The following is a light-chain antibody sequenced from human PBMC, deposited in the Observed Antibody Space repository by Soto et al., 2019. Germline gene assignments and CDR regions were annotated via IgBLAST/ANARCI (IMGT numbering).Light chain of an antibody. CDR1: NIGDTS. CDR2: YNS. J-gene: IGLJ2*01. V-gene: IGLV3-21*04. Sequence: SSELTQPPSVSVAPGKTAKISCGGDNIGDTSVHWYQQKAGQAPVLVIHYNSGRPSGIPERFSGSNSDNTATLTINRVEAGDEADYYCLVWDSSPTHVIFGGGTKLTVL. CDR3: LVWDSSPTHVI.